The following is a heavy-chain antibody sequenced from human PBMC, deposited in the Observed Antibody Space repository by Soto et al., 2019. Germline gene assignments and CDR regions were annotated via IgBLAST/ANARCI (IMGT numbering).Heavy chain of an antibody. Sequence: PSETLSLTCAVYGGSFSGYYWSWIRQPPGKGLEWFGEINHSGSTNYNPSLKSRVTISVDTSKNQFSLKLSSVTAADTAVYYCASSITMVRGVIITRYYYGMEVWGQGTTVTVSS. CDR2: INHSGST. V-gene: IGHV4-34*01. CDR1: GGSFSGYY. J-gene: IGHJ6*02. D-gene: IGHD3-10*01. CDR3: ASSITMVRGVIITRYYYGMEV.